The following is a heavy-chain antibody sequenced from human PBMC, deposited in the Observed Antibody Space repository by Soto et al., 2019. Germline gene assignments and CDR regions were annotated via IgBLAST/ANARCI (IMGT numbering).Heavy chain of an antibody. CDR1: GFTFSSYA. CDR2: ISYDGSNK. J-gene: IGHJ5*02. CDR3: ARAAGGYCSRTSCYSHWFDP. V-gene: IGHV3-30-3*01. D-gene: IGHD2-2*02. Sequence: PGGSLRLSCAASGFTFSSYAMHWVRQAPGKGLEWVAVISYDGSNKYYADSVKGRFTISRDNSKNTLYLQMNSLRAEDTAVYYCARAAGGYCSRTSCYSHWFDPWGVGTLVTVSS.